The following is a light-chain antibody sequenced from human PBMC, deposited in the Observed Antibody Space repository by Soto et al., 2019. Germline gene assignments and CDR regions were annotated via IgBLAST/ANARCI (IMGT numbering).Light chain of an antibody. CDR1: QSFSSGY. V-gene: IGKV3-20*01. CDR3: QQYGGSPGFT. CDR2: GAT. Sequence: EIVLTQSPGTLSLSPGERATLSCRASQSFSSGYLAWYQHKPGQAPRLLIYGATSRATGIPDRFSGSGSGTDFTLTISRLEPEDFAVYYCQQYGGSPGFTFGPGTKAEIK. J-gene: IGKJ3*01.